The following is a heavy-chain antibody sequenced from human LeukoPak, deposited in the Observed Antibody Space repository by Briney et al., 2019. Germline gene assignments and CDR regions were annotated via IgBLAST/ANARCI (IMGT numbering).Heavy chain of an antibody. CDR2: TYYRSKWYN. V-gene: IGHV6-1*01. J-gene: IGHJ4*02. D-gene: IGHD1-7*01. CDR1: GDSVSRNSVA. Sequence: SQTLSLTCAISGDSVSRNSVAWNWIRQSPSRGLEWLGRTYYRSKWYNDYAVSVKSRITINPDTSKNQFSLQLNSVTPEDTAVYYCARAGWNLELRFDYWGQGTLVTVSS. CDR3: ARAGWNLELRFDY.